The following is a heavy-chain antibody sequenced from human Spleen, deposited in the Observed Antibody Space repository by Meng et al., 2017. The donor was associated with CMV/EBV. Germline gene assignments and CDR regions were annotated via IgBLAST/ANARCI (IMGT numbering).Heavy chain of an antibody. CDR1: GFIVSSNY. D-gene: IGHD3-10*02. CDR2: INSDGSIT. CDR3: ARDRDSYVLPTSYYYYGMDV. J-gene: IGHJ6*02. V-gene: IGHV3-74*01. Sequence: GESLKISCAASGFIVSSNYMKWVRQGPGKGLVWVSHINSDGSITTYADSVRGRFTISRDNAKNTLYLQMNGLRAEDTALYYCARDRDSYVLPTSYYYYGMDVWGQGTTVTVSS.